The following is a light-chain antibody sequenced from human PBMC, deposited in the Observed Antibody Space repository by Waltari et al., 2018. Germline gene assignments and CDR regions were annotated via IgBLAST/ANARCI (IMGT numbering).Light chain of an antibody. CDR3: QQYSDWPPT. CDR1: QSVSSN. V-gene: IGKV3-15*01. J-gene: IGKJ5*01. CDR2: DAS. Sequence: EIVMTQSPATLSVSPGERATLSCRASQSVSSNLAWYQQKPAQAPSLLVYDASTRATGIPARFSGTGSGTEFTLTISSLQSEDFAIYYCQQYSDWPPTFGQGTRLEIK.